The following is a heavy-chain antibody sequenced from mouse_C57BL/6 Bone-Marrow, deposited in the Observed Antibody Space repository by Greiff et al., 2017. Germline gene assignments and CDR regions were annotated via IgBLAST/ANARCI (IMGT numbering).Heavy chain of an antibody. J-gene: IGHJ3*01. CDR1: GYSFTGYY. D-gene: IGHD1-1*01. V-gene: IGHV1-42*01. CDR2: INPSTGGT. Sequence: EVQGVESGPELVKPGASVKISCKASGYSFTGYYMNWVKQSPEKSLEWIGEINPSTGGTTYNQKFKAKATLTVDKSSSTAYMQLKSLTSEDSAVYYCANLLYYYGSSYAYWGQGTLVTVSA. CDR3: ANLLYYYGSSYAY.